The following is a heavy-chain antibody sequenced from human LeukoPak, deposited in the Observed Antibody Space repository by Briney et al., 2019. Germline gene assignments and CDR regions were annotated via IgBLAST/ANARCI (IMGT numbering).Heavy chain of an antibody. CDR3: ARDAPYYDILTGYLDY. Sequence: GASVKVSCKASGYTFTGYYMHWVRQAPGQGLEWMGIINPSGGSTSYAQKFQGRVTMTRDTSTSTVYMELSSLRSEDTAVYYCARDAPYYDILTGYLDYWGQGTLVTVSS. CDR1: GYTFTGYY. CDR2: INPSGGST. J-gene: IGHJ4*02. D-gene: IGHD3-9*01. V-gene: IGHV1-46*01.